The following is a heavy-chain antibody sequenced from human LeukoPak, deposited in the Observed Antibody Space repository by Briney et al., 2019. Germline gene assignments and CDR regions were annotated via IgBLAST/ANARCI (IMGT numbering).Heavy chain of an antibody. Sequence: SETLSLTCTVSGGSISTYYWSWIRQPPGKGLEWIGYIYYSGSTNYNPSLKSRVTISVDASKNQFSLKLTSVTAADTAVYYCARRRGGQFDWLLYVGEAFDIWGQGTMVTVSS. V-gene: IGHV4-59*01. D-gene: IGHD3-9*01. CDR1: GGSISTYY. CDR3: ARRRGGQFDWLLYVGEAFDI. J-gene: IGHJ3*02. CDR2: IYYSGST.